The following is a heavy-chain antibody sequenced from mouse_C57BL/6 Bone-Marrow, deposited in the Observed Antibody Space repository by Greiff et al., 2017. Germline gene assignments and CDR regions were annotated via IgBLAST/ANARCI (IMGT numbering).Heavy chain of an antibody. CDR2: IYPRSGNT. Sequence: QVQLQQSGAELARPGASVKLSCKASGYPFTSYGISWVKQRTGQGLEWIGEIYPRSGNTYYNEKFKGKATLTADKSSSTAYMELRSLTSEDSAVYVGATTDYGQLLRNRKNYYAMDYWGQGTSVTVSS. D-gene: IGHD1-1*01. V-gene: IGHV1-81*01. CDR3: ATTDYGQLLRNRKNYYAMDY. CDR1: GYPFTSYG. J-gene: IGHJ4*01.